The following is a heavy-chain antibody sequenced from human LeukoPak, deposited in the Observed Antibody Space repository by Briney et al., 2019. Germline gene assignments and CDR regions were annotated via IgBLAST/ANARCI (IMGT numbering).Heavy chain of an antibody. J-gene: IGHJ4*02. CDR2: ISSRGTTT. D-gene: IGHD1-26*01. CDR3: AREGSDGWDDY. Sequence: GSLRLSXXXXGFTFSSYSMHWVRQTPGKGPEYVAAISSRGTTTHYGDSVQGRFIVSRDNSNYTLYLQMGGLRPDDTGVYFCAREGSDGWDDYWGRGTLVTVSS. CDR1: GFTFSSYS. V-gene: IGHV3-64*02.